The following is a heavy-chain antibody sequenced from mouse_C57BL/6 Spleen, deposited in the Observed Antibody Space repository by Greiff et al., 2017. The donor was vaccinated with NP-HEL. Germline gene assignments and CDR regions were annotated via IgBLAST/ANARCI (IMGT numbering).Heavy chain of an antibody. CDR3: ARSSSAWFAY. J-gene: IGHJ3*01. CDR1: GYTFTSYW. Sequence: QVQLQQPGAELVMPGASVKLSCKASGYTFTSYWMHWVKQRPGQGLEWIGEIDPSDSYTNYNQKFKGKSTLTVDKSSSTAYMQLSSLTSEDSAVYYWARSSSAWFAYWGQGTLVTVSA. CDR2: IDPSDSYT. D-gene: IGHD1-1*01. V-gene: IGHV1-69*01.